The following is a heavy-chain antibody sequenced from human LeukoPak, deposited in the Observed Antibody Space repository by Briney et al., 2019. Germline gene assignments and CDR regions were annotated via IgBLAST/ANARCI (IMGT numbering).Heavy chain of an antibody. D-gene: IGHD3-10*01. CDR1: GFTFNSYA. J-gene: IGHJ6*04. CDR2: LSAAGGST. V-gene: IGHV3-23*01. CDR3: AKDKHTYYYGSGSYYYGMDV. Sequence: GSLRLSCAASGFTFNSYAMSWVRQAPGKGLEWVSALSAAGGSTHYADSVRGRFTISRDNSQNTMYLQMNSLRAEDTAVYYCAKDKHTYYYGSGSYYYGMDVWGKGTTVTVSS.